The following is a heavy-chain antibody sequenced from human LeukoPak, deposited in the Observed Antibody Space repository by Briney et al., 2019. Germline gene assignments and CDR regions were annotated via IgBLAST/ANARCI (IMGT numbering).Heavy chain of an antibody. CDR1: GFTFSGSA. Sequence: GGSLRLSCAASGFTFSGSAMHWVRQASGKGLEWVGRIRSKANSYATAYAASVKGRFTISRDDSKNTAYLQMNSLKTEDTAVYYCTRLATTYCSSTSCSLRHLDYWGQGTLVTVSS. CDR3: TRLATTYCSSTSCSLRHLDY. V-gene: IGHV3-73*01. CDR2: IRSKANSYAT. J-gene: IGHJ4*02. D-gene: IGHD2-2*01.